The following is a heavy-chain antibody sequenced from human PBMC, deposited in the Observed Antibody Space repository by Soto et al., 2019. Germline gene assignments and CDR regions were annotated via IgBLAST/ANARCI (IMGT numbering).Heavy chain of an antibody. V-gene: IGHV3-48*02. CDR3: ARDPYSSSWFNSDY. CDR2: ISSSSSTM. Sequence: PGGSLRLSCAASGFTFSSYSMNWVRQAPGKGLEWVSYISSSSSTMYYADSVKGRFTISRDNAKNSLYLQMNSLRDEDTAAYYCARDPYSSSWFNSDYWGQGTLVTVSS. CDR1: GFTFSSYS. J-gene: IGHJ4*02. D-gene: IGHD6-13*01.